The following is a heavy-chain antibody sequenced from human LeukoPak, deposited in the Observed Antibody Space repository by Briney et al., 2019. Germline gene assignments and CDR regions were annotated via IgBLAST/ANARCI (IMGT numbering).Heavy chain of an antibody. Sequence: GGSLRLSCAASGFTFSSYGMHWVRQAPGKGLEWVTIISYDGSDKYYADSVRGRFTISRDNSKNTLYLQMNSLRAEDTAFYYCAKNRVVFNWNYAYYFDSWGQGTLVTVSS. CDR2: ISYDGSDK. V-gene: IGHV3-30*18. J-gene: IGHJ4*02. D-gene: IGHD1-7*01. CDR1: GFTFSSYG. CDR3: AKNRVVFNWNYAYYFDS.